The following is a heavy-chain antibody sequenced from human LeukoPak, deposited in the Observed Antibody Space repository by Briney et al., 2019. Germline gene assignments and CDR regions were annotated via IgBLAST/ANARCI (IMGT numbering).Heavy chain of an antibody. D-gene: IGHD4-17*01. CDR3: EIIHAYGDYVALAFDI. V-gene: IGHV3-30*02. CDR1: GFSFSSYA. Sequence: GGSLRLSCAASGFSFSSYAMHWVRQAPGKGLEWLTFIRYDGSIKYYADSLKGRFTISRDNSKNTLYLEVHSLRPEDTAVYYCEIIHAYGDYVALAFDIWGHGTMVTVSS. J-gene: IGHJ3*02. CDR2: IRYDGSIK.